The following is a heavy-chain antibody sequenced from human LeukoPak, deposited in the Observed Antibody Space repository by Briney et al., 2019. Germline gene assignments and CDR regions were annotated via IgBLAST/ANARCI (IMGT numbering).Heavy chain of an antibody. V-gene: IGHV3-48*04. CDR1: GFTFSSYA. Sequence: PGGSLRLSCAASGFTFSSYAMSWVRQAPGKGLEWVSYISSSGSTIYYADSVKGRFTISRDNAKNSLYLQMNSLRAEDTAVYYCARDGSIAVAGDDAFDIWGQGTMVTVSS. CDR3: ARDGSIAVAGDDAFDI. J-gene: IGHJ3*02. CDR2: ISSSGSTI. D-gene: IGHD6-19*01.